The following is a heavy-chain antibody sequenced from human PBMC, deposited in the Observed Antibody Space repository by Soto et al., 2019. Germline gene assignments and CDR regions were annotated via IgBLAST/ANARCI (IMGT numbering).Heavy chain of an antibody. CDR1: GFTFSSYA. J-gene: IGHJ4*02. Sequence: GGSLRLSCAASGFTFSSYAMHWVRQAPGKGLEWVAVISHDGSNKYYADSVKGRFTVSRDNSKNTLYLQMNSLRAEDTAVYYCAGDRCSGGSCYLDYWGQGTLVTVSS. D-gene: IGHD2-15*01. CDR2: ISHDGSNK. V-gene: IGHV3-30-3*01. CDR3: AGDRCSGGSCYLDY.